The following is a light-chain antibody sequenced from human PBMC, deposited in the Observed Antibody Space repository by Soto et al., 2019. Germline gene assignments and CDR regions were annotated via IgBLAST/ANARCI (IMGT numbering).Light chain of an antibody. Sequence: DIQITQSPSTLSASVGDRVTITCRASQSIGDSLAWYQQKPGKVPYLLISDVSSLERGVPSRFSGSGSGTEFTLTISSMQPDDFATFYCQQYNGYSRTFGQGTKVDIK. CDR3: QQYNGYSRT. CDR1: QSIGDS. J-gene: IGKJ1*01. CDR2: DVS. V-gene: IGKV1-5*01.